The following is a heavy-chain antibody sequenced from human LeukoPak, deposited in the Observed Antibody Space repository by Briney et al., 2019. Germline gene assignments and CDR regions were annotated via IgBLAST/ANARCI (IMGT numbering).Heavy chain of an antibody. V-gene: IGHV3-30*04. CDR1: GFTFSSYA. CDR3: CAAGRGVMSGFDA. D-gene: IGHD3-10*01. J-gene: IGHJ5*02. CDR2: ISYDGSNK. Sequence: PGGSLRLSCAASGFTFSSYAMHWVRQAPGKGLEWVSVISYDGSNKYYADSVKGRFTISRDNSKNTLYLQMNGLRAEYTAVYYGCAAGRGVMSGFDAWGQVALVTVAS.